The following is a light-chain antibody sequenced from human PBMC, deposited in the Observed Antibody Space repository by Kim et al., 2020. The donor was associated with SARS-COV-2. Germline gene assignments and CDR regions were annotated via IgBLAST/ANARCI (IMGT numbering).Light chain of an antibody. Sequence: FMLTQPHSVSESPGKTVTISCTRSSGGIASNFVQWYQQRPGSAPTTVIYEDNQRPSGVPDRFSGSIDSSSNSASLTISGLKTEDEAVYYCQSYDTSPWVFGGGTQLTVL. V-gene: IGLV6-57*03. CDR1: SGGIASNF. CDR2: EDN. CDR3: QSYDTSPWV. J-gene: IGLJ3*02.